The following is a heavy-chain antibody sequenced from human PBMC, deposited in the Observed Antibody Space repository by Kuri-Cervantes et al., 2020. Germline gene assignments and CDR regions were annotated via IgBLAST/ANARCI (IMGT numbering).Heavy chain of an antibody. V-gene: IGHV3-21*01. J-gene: IGHJ4*02. CDR2: ISSSSSCI. CDR1: GFTFSSYS. Sequence: GGSLRLSCAASGFTFSSYSMNWVRQAPGKGLEWVSSISSSSSCIYYADSVKGRFTISRDNAKNSLYLQMNSLRAEDTAVYYCARWRSSRRDGLDYWGQGTLVTVSS. CDR3: ARWRSSRRDGLDY. D-gene: IGHD5-24*01.